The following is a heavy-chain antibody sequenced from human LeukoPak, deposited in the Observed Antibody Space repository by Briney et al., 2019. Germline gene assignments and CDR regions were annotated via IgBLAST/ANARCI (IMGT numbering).Heavy chain of an antibody. CDR2: IGGSGGGT. D-gene: IGHD2-15*01. CDR3: AKSQSHFVVVVAAITPEY. V-gene: IGHV3-23*01. CDR1: GFTFSSYA. Sequence: GGSLRLSCAASGFTFSSYAMGWVRQAPGKGLEWVSSIGGSGGGTYYADSVKGRFTISRDNSKNTLYLQMNSLRAEDTAVYYCAKSQSHFVVVVAAITPEYWGQGTLVTVSS. J-gene: IGHJ4*02.